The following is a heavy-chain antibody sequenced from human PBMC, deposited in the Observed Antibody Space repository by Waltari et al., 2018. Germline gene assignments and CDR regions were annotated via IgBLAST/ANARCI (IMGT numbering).Heavy chain of an antibody. Sequence: EVQLVESGGGLVQPGGSLRLSCAASGFTFSSYWMRWVRQAPGKGLEWVANIKQDGSENFYVDSVKGRFTISRDNAKNSLYLQMNSLRAEDTAVYYCARSYYYDSRTFDYWGQGTLVTVSS. CDR2: IKQDGSEN. J-gene: IGHJ4*02. D-gene: IGHD3-22*01. CDR3: ARSYYYDSRTFDY. CDR1: GFTFSSYW. V-gene: IGHV3-7*01.